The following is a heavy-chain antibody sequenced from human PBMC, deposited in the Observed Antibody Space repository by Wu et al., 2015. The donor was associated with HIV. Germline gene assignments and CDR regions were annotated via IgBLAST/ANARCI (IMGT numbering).Heavy chain of an antibody. CDR1: GYTFTTYS. Sequence: QVQMVQSGAEVKESGASVKISCKASGYTFTTYSVHWVRQAPGQGLEWMGTLNPSGGRRRNALKFRDRITMTRDMSTSTFYLELKRLTSEDTAVYYCGREQYGAVSGLSMDVWGKGTTVIVPS. D-gene: IGHD3-16*01. CDR2: LNPSGGRR. V-gene: IGHV1-46*01. CDR3: GREQYGAVSGLSMDV. J-gene: IGHJ6*04.